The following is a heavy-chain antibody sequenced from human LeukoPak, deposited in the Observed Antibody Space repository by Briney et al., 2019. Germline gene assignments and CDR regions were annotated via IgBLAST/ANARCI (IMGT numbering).Heavy chain of an antibody. CDR1: GYTFTSYG. J-gene: IGHJ4*02. Sequence: ASVKVSCKASGYTFTSYGISWVRQAPGQGLEWMGWISAYNGNINYAQKLQGRVTMTTGTSTSTAYMELRSLRSDDTAVYYCARDPPGYYDSSGYSGYWGQGTLVTVSS. CDR2: ISAYNGNI. D-gene: IGHD3-22*01. V-gene: IGHV1-18*01. CDR3: ARDPPGYYDSSGYSGY.